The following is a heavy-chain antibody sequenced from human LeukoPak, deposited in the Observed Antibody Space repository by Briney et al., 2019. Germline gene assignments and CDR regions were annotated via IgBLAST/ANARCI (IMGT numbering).Heavy chain of an antibody. Sequence: SETLSLTCTVSGGSISLYYWSWIRQPPGKGLEWIAYVYYTGDANYNPSLKSRVTISVDTSKNQSSLKLSSVTAADTAVYYCARLGGWLQPFDYWGQGTLVTVSS. CDR1: GGSISLYY. V-gene: IGHV4-59*01. D-gene: IGHD5-24*01. J-gene: IGHJ4*02. CDR3: ARLGGWLQPFDY. CDR2: VYYTGDA.